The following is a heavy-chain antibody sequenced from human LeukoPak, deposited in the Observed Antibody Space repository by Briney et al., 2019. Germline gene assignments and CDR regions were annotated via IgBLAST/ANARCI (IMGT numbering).Heavy chain of an antibody. CDR3: ARDVEQWLVRVYYFDY. V-gene: IGHV3-48*01. J-gene: IGHJ4*02. CDR2: ISSGSSTI. D-gene: IGHD6-19*01. Sequence: GGSLRLSCATSGFTLSSYSMNWARQAPGKGLEWVSYISSGSSTIYYADSVKGRFTISRDKAKNSLYLQMNSLRAEDTAVYYCARDVEQWLVRVYYFDYWGQGTLVTVSS. CDR1: GFTLSSYS.